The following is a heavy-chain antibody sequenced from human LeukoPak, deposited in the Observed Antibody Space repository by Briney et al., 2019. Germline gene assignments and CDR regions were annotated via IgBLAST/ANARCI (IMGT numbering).Heavy chain of an antibody. CDR3: ARVAPIRQFDY. J-gene: IGHJ4*02. CDR1: GGSISSSSYY. CDR2: IYYSGST. V-gene: IGHV4-39*07. Sequence: PSETLSLTCTVSGGSISSSSYYWGWIRQPPGKGLEWIGSIYYSGSTYYNPSLKSRVTISVDTSKNQFSLKLSSVTAADTAVYYCARVAPIRQFDYWGQGTLVTVSS.